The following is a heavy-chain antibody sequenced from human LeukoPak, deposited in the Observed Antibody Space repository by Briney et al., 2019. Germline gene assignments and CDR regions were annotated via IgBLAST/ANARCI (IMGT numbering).Heavy chain of an antibody. V-gene: IGHV3-23*01. CDR3: AFGPHQQWLLADY. Sequence: WGSLRLSCAVSGVSFSSYAVGWVRQTPGKGLQLVSTITGSGDSTFYADSVNGRFTVSRDNSKNTLYLQMSSLRADDTALYYCAFGPHQQWLLADYWGQGTLVTVSS. CDR1: GVSFSSYA. CDR2: ITGSGDST. J-gene: IGHJ4*02. D-gene: IGHD6-19*01.